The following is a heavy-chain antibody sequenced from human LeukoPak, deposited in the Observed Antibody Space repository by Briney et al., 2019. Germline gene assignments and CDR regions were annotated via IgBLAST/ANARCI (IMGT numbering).Heavy chain of an antibody. Sequence: ASVKVSCKASGYXFTSCGISWVRQAPGQGLEWMGWISAYNGNTNYAQKLQGRVTMTTDTSTSTAYMELRSLRSDDTAVYYCANSGYDSSGLWYFDYWGQGTLVTVSS. CDR2: ISAYNGNT. J-gene: IGHJ4*02. CDR1: GYXFTSCG. V-gene: IGHV1-18*01. CDR3: ANSGYDSSGLWYFDY. D-gene: IGHD3-22*01.